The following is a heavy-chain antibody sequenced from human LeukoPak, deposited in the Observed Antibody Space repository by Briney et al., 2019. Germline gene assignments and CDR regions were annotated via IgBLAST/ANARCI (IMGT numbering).Heavy chain of an antibody. J-gene: IGHJ5*02. D-gene: IGHD5-18*01. V-gene: IGHV3-21*01. CDR1: GFTFSAYS. Sequence: PGGSLILSCTASGFTFSAYSMNWVRQAPGKGLEWVSSITSSSDYIYYADSVKGRFTISRDNAENSLHLQMNSLRAEDTAAYYCAREFKSGYGMWAWGQGTLVTVSS. CDR2: ITSSSDYI. CDR3: AREFKSGYGMWA.